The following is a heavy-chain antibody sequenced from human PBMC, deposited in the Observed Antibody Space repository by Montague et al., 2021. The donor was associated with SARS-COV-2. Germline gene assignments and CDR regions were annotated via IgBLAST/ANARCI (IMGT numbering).Heavy chain of an antibody. J-gene: IGHJ3*02. Sequence: SLRLSCAASGFTFSSYAMHWVRQAPGKGLEWVAVISYDGSNKYYADSVKGRFTISRDNSKNTLYLQMNSLRAEDTAVYYCAIEQLVKFDAFDIWGQGTMVTVSP. CDR1: GFTFSSYA. CDR3: AIEQLVKFDAFDI. CDR2: ISYDGSNK. V-gene: IGHV3-30*04. D-gene: IGHD6-13*01.